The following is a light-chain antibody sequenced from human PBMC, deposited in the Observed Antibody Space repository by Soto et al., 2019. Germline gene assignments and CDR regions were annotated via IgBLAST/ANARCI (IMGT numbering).Light chain of an antibody. J-gene: IGKJ1*01. CDR3: QQYMSSVA. CDR2: GAS. V-gene: IGKV3-20*01. Sequence: EIVLTQSPGSLSLSPGQRATLSCRASQSVDTTFFAWYQKKPGQAPRLLIYGASKRATGIPDRFSGSWSGTDFTLIISRLEPEEFAVYYCQQYMSSVAFGQGTKVEIK. CDR1: QSVDTTF.